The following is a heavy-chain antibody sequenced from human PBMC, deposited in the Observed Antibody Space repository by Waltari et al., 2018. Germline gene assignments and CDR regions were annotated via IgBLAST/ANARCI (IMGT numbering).Heavy chain of an antibody. CDR1: GFTFSRSA. D-gene: IGHD3-10*01. CDR2: ISGGGGST. Sequence: VQLVESGGGLVQPGGSLRLFCAASGFTFSRSAMRWARQAPGKGLEWVSAISGGGGSTYYADSVKGRFTISRDNSKNTLYLQMNSLRAEDTAVYYCAKEAMYYGSGSCDYWGQGTLVTVSS. V-gene: IGHV3-23*04. CDR3: AKEAMYYGSGSCDY. J-gene: IGHJ4*02.